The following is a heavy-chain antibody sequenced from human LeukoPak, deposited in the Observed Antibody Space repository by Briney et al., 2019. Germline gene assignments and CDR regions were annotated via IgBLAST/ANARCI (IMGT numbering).Heavy chain of an antibody. CDR1: GITFDDYA. V-gene: IGHV3-9*01. D-gene: IGHD6-19*01. CDR3: AKGSQWLVQGGLDY. Sequence: GGSLRLSCAASGITFDDYAMHWVRQAPGKGLEWVSGISWNSGSIGYADSVKGRFTISRDNAKNSLYLQMNSLRAEDTALYYCAKGSQWLVQGGLDYWGQGTLVTVSS. CDR2: ISWNSGSI. J-gene: IGHJ4*02.